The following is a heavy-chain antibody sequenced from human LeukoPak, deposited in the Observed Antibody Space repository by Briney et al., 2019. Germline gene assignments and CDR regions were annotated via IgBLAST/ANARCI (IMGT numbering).Heavy chain of an antibody. V-gene: IGHV1-18*01. CDR1: GYTFTSYG. D-gene: IGHD3-3*01. CDR3: ARDRFLEWLVGAFDI. CDR2: ISAYNGNT. J-gene: IGHJ3*02. Sequence: ASVKVSCKASGYTFTSYGISWVRQAPGQGLEWMGWISAYNGNTNYAQKLQGRVTMTTDTSTSTAYMELRSLRSDDTAVYYCARDRFLEWLVGAFDIWGQGTMVTASS.